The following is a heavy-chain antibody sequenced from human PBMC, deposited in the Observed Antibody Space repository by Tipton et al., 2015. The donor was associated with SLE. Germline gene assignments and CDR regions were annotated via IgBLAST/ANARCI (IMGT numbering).Heavy chain of an antibody. Sequence: TLSLTCTVSGGSISGYYWSWIRQPPGKGLEWIGEINHSGNTNYNPSLKSRVTISVDTSKNQFSLKLSSVTAADTAVYYCARWVDSPEGVWGKGTTVTVSS. CDR2: INHSGNT. D-gene: IGHD3-9*01. V-gene: IGHV4-34*01. CDR1: GGSISGYY. CDR3: ARWVDSPEGV. J-gene: IGHJ6*04.